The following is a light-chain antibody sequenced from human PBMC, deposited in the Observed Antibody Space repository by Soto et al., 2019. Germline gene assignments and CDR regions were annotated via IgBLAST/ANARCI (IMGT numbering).Light chain of an antibody. CDR2: KAS. J-gene: IGKJ1*01. CDR3: QQYSGSSRT. CDR1: QSISSW. V-gene: IGKV1-5*03. Sequence: DIQMTQSPSTLSASVGDRVTITCRASQSISSWLAWYQQKPGKAPKLLIYKASSLESGVPSRFSGSGSGTEFILTISSLQPDDVATYYCQQYSGSSRTFGQGTKVEIK.